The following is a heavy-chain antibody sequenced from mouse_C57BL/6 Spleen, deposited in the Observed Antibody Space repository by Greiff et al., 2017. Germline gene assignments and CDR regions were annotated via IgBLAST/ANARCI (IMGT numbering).Heavy chain of an antibody. CDR1: GYTFTDHT. V-gene: IGHV1-78*01. CDR3: ARVGGQGNSVV. CDR2: IYPRDGST. Sequence: QVQLQQSDAELVKPGASVKISCKVSGYTFTDHTIHWMKQRPEQGLEWIGYIYPRDGSTKYNEKFKGKATLTADKSSSTAYMWHSSLTSEDSAVYFCARVGGQGNSVVWGQGTTVTVSS. J-gene: IGHJ1*01.